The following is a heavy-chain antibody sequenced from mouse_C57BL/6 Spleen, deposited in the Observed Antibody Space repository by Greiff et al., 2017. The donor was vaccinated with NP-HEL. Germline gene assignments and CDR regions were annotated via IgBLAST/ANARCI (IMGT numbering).Heavy chain of an antibody. CDR2: IDPANGNT. CDR3: VLINTVVGCLGY. Sequence: VQLKQSVAELVRPGASVKLSCTASGFNIKNTYMHWVKQRPEQGLEWIGRIDPANGNTKYAPKFQGKATITADTSSNTAYLQLSSLTSEDTAIYYCVLINTVVGCLGYGGKGTTLTVSS. D-gene: IGHD1-1*01. CDR1: GFNIKNTY. V-gene: IGHV14-3*01. J-gene: IGHJ2*01.